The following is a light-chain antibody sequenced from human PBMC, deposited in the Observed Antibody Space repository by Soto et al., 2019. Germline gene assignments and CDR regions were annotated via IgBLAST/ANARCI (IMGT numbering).Light chain of an antibody. V-gene: IGLV2-14*01. CDR2: QVS. CDR1: TSDIGTYNF. CDR3: SSYTSSHTLV. J-gene: IGLJ3*02. Sequence: QSALTQPASVSESPGQSIPISCTGTTSDIGTYNFVSWYHHHPSKAPKLVIFQVSNRTAGISNCFSGSKSGSTASLTNSGLPAEDEGEYYCSSYTSSHTLVFGGGPKLTVL.